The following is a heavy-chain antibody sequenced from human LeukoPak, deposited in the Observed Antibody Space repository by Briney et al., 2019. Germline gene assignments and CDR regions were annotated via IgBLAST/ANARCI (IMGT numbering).Heavy chain of an antibody. CDR3: ARLYSSSWFEGFDY. CDR1: GYSISSGDY. D-gene: IGHD6-13*01. J-gene: IGHJ4*02. CDR2: IYHSGST. V-gene: IGHV4-38-2*02. Sequence: PSETLSLTCTVSGYSISSGDYWGWIRQPPGKGLEWLGSIYHSGSTYYNPSLKSRVPISVDTSKHPFSLKLSSVSAADAAVYYCARLYSSSWFEGFDYWGQGTLVSVSS.